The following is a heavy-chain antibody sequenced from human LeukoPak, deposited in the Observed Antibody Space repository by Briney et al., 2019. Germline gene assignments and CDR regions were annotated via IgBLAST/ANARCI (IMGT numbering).Heavy chain of an antibody. CDR1: GFTFSSYS. J-gene: IGHJ5*02. Sequence: PGGSLRPSCAASGFTFSSYSMNWVRQAPGKGLEWVSSISSSSSYIYYADSVKGRFTISRDNAKNSLYLQMNSLRAEDTAVYYCARDRYSGSPSWFDPWGQGTLVTVSS. CDR3: ARDRYSGSPSWFDP. V-gene: IGHV3-21*01. CDR2: ISSSSSYI. D-gene: IGHD1-26*01.